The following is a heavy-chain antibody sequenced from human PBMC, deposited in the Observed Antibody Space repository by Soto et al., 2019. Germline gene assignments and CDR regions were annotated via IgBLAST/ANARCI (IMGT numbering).Heavy chain of an antibody. CDR2: IYYSGST. J-gene: IGHJ4*02. CDR3: PRHVQWLVTFDY. D-gene: IGHD6-19*01. Sequence: QVQLQESGPGLVKPSETLSLTCTVSGGSISSYYWSWIRQPPGKGLEWIGYIYYSGSTNYNPSLKSRVTISVDTSKNQFSLNLSSVTAAATAVYYCPRHVQWLVTFDYWGQGTLVTVSS. V-gene: IGHV4-59*08. CDR1: GGSISSYY.